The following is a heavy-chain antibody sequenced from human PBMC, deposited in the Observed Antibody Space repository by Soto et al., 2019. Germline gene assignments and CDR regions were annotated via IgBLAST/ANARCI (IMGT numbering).Heavy chain of an antibody. CDR2: IIPILGIA. D-gene: IGHD3-22*01. J-gene: IGHJ4*02. CDR3: AREMAFYYDSSGYFYGSFDY. V-gene: IGHV1-69*08. CDR1: GGTFSSYT. Sequence: QVQLVQSGAEVKKPGSSVKVSCKASGGTFSSYTISWVRQAPGQGLEWMGSIIPILGIANYEQKFQGRVTITADKSTSTAYIELSSLRSEDTAVYYCAREMAFYYDSSGYFYGSFDYWGQGTLVTVSS.